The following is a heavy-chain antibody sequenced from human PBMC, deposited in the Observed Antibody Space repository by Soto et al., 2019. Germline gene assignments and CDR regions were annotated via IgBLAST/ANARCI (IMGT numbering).Heavy chain of an antibody. J-gene: IGHJ6*02. Sequence: EVRLVASGGGLVKPGGSLRLSCAASAFTFSSYNMNWVRQAPGKGLEWVSSISSSSSYIYYADAVKGRFTISRDNAKNSLYLQMNSLRAEDTAVYYCARDYFVDCGGECRLSYYYGMDVWGQGTTVTVSS. CDR1: AFTFSSYN. D-gene: IGHD2-21*01. V-gene: IGHV3-21*01. CDR2: ISSSSSYI. CDR3: ARDYFVDCGGECRLSYYYGMDV.